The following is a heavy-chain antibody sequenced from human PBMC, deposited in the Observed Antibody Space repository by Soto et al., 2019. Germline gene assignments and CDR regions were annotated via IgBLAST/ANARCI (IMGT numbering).Heavy chain of an antibody. D-gene: IGHD3-9*01. CDR3: ARDRTLRYFDLGGVGV. J-gene: IGHJ6*02. V-gene: IGHV1-2*04. Sequence: ASVKGSCKASGHTFTGYYMHWWRQAPGQGREWMGWINPNSGGTNYAQKFQGWVTMTRDTPISTAYMELSRLRTDDTAVYYCARDRTLRYFDLGGVGVWGQGTTVSVSS. CDR1: GHTFTGYY. CDR2: INPNSGGT.